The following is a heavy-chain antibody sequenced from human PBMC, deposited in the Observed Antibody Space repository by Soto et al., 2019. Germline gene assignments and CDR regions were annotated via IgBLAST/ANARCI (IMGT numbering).Heavy chain of an antibody. V-gene: IGHV4-34*01. D-gene: IGHD5-18*01. CDR2: INHSGST. CDR1: GGSFSGYY. CDR3: ARVGSGILDY. Sequence: TSETLSLTCAVYGGSFSGYYWSWIRQPPGKGLEWIGEINHSGSTNYNPSLKSRVTISVDTSKNQFSLKLSSVTAADTAVYYCARVGSGILDYWGQGTLVTVSS. J-gene: IGHJ4*02.